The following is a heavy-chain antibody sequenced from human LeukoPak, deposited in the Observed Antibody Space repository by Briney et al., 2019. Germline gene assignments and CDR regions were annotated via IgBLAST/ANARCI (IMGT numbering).Heavy chain of an antibody. D-gene: IGHD3-10*01. CDR3: ARSNRYGSGTPDY. Sequence: SETLSLTCAVYGGSFSGYYWSWIRQPPGKGLEWIGSIYYSGSTYYNPSLKSRVIISVDTSKNQFSLKLSSVTAADTAVYYCARSNRYGSGTPDYWGQGTLVTVSS. J-gene: IGHJ4*02. CDR2: IYYSGST. V-gene: IGHV4-34*01. CDR1: GGSFSGYY.